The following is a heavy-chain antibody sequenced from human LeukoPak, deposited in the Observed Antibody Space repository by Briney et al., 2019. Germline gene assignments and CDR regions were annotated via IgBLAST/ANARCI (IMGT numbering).Heavy chain of an antibody. D-gene: IGHD2-15*01. V-gene: IGHV1-24*01. CDR1: GYTLTEFS. CDR3: ATGLERVVVAATPFDY. J-gene: IGHJ4*02. CDR2: VDPEDGET. Sequence: ASEKISCTGSGYTLTEFSMYWVRHAPGKGLEWVWGVDPEDGETTYAQKFQGRVTMPEDTSTDTAYMELSSLRSEDTAVYYCATGLERVVVAATPFDYWGQGTLVTVSS.